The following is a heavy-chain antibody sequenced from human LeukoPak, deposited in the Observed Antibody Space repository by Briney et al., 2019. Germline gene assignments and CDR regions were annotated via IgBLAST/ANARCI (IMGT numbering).Heavy chain of an antibody. V-gene: IGHV4-34*01. Sequence: SETLSLTCAVYGGSFSGYYWSWIRQPPGKGLEWIGEINHSGSTNYNPSLKSRVTISVDTSKNQFSLKLSSVTAADTAVYYCARQYSGSFDPWGQGTLITVSS. CDR3: ARQYSGSFDP. D-gene: IGHD5-12*01. CDR2: INHSGST. J-gene: IGHJ5*02. CDR1: GGSFSGYY.